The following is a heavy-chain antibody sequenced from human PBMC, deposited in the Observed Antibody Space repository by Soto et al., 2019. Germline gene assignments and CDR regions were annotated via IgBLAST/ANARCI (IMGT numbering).Heavy chain of an antibody. J-gene: IGHJ4*02. CDR2: IYHSGST. Sequence: QVQLQESGPGLVKPSGTLSLTCTVSGGSIRSSNWWSWVRQPPGKGLEWIGEIYHSGSTNYNPSLXXRXTRXVDKSKNQFSLKLSALTAADTAVYYCAKDIYYFDYWGQGTLVTVSS. CDR1: GGSIRSSNW. V-gene: IGHV4-4*02. D-gene: IGHD2-21*01. CDR3: AKDIYYFDY.